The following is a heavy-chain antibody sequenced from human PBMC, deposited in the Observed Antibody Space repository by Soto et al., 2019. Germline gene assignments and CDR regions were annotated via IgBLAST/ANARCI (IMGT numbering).Heavy chain of an antibody. V-gene: IGHV4-30-4*01. D-gene: IGHD3-16*01. CDR1: GGSISSGDSY. CDR2: IYHSGST. Sequence: SETLSLTCTVSGGSISSGDSYWSWIRQSPGKGLEWIGYIYHSGSTYYKSSFRGRVTISVDTSKNQFSLNLNSVTAADTAVYFCDREGDAYQSYYYGTDVWGQGTTVTVSS. CDR3: DREGDAYQSYYYGTDV. J-gene: IGHJ6*02.